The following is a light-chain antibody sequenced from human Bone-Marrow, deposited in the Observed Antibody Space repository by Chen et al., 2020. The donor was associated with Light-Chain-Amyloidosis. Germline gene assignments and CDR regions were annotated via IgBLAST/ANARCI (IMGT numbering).Light chain of an antibody. J-gene: IGLJ1*01. CDR2: EVT. Sequence: QSALTHPASVSGSPGQSITISCTGTSSDVGGDNHVSWYQQHPDKAPKLMIYEVTNRPSWVPDRFSGSKSDNTASLTISGLQTEDEADYFCSSSTITNTLVFGSGTRVTVL. CDR3: SSSTITNTLV. CDR1: SSDVGGDNH. V-gene: IGLV2-14*01.